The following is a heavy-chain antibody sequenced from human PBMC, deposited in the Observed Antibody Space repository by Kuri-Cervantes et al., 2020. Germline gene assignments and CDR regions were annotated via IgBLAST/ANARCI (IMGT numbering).Heavy chain of an antibody. CDR1: GYTFTSYA. D-gene: IGHD3-10*01. CDR3: ARDRVSMIGGVTHYHYGMDV. CDR2: SNAGNGNT. V-gene: IGHV1-3*02. J-gene: IGHJ6*02. Sequence: ASVKVSCKASGYTFTSYAMHWVRQAPGQRLEWMGWSNAGNGNTKYSQEFQGRVTITWDTSASTAYMELSSVTAADTAVYYCARDRVSMIGGVTHYHYGMDVWGQGTTVTVSS.